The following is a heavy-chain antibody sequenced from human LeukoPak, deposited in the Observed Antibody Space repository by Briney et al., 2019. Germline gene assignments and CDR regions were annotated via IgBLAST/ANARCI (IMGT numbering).Heavy chain of an antibody. V-gene: IGHV4-59*01. CDR1: GGSISSYY. CDR2: IYYSGTT. J-gene: IGHJ4*02. Sequence: PSETLSLTCTVSGGSISSYYWSWIRQPPGKGLECIGYIYYSGTTNYNPSLKSRVTTSVDTSKNQFSLKLRSVTAADTAVYYCARGGDYLFDYWGQGTLVTVSS. CDR3: ARGGDYLFDY. D-gene: IGHD4-17*01.